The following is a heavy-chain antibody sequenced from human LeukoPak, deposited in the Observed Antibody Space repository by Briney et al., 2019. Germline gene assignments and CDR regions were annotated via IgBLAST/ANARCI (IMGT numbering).Heavy chain of an antibody. Sequence: ASVKVSCKASGYTFTSYTIHWVRQAPGQRLEWMGWINSGNGHTKYSQDFQGRVTITRDTSATTAYMELSSLRSEDMAVYYCTRGEWHQDGIGYNRFDTWGQGALVTVSS. CDR2: INSGNGHT. CDR3: TRGEWHQDGIGYNRFDT. V-gene: IGHV1-3*03. D-gene: IGHD3-3*01. CDR1: GYTFTSYT. J-gene: IGHJ5*02.